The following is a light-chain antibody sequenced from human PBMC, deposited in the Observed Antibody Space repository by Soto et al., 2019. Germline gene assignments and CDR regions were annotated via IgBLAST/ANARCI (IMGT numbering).Light chain of an antibody. Sequence: DIQMTQFPSTLSASVVDRVTITCRASQSISSWMAWYQQKPWKSPKLLIYKASSLESGVPSRFSGSGSGSEFTLTIISLQPDDFATYYCQQYNSYSRTFGQGTKV. CDR1: QSISSW. V-gene: IGKV1-5*03. CDR2: KAS. J-gene: IGKJ1*01. CDR3: QQYNSYSRT.